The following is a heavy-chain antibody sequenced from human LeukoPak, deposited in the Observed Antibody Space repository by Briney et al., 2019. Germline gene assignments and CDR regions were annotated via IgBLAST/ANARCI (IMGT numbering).Heavy chain of an antibody. Sequence: SETLSLTCAVSGYSISSGYYWGWIRQPPGKGLEWIGSIYHSGSTYYNPSLKSRVTISVDTSKNQFSLKLSSVTAADTAVYYCARHRGAQLRYFDWLSWFDPWGQGTLVTVPS. CDR1: GYSISSGYY. CDR3: ARHRGAQLRYFDWLSWFDP. D-gene: IGHD3-9*01. CDR2: IYHSGST. J-gene: IGHJ5*02. V-gene: IGHV4-38-2*01.